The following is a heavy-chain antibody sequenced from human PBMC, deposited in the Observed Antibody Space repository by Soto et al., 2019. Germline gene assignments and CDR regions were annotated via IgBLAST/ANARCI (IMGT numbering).Heavy chain of an antibody. V-gene: IGHV4-4*02. D-gene: IGHD6-25*01. Sequence: QVQLRESGPGLVEASGTLSLTCEVSTGSISSGNWWSLVRQPPGKGLEWIGEIYYTGAPNYKPSIKSRITMTIDKSNAHVSLSLRSATAADTAVYYCARVFSSGSGWMYSFDFWGQGTLVSVSS. CDR1: TGSISSGNW. CDR2: IYYTGAP. CDR3: ARVFSSGSGWMYSFDF. J-gene: IGHJ4*02.